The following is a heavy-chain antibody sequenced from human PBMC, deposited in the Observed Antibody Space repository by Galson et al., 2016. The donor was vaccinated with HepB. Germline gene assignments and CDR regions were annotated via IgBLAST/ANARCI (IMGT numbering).Heavy chain of an antibody. D-gene: IGHD4-23*01. CDR3: ARGRGNSYYGMDV. CDR1: GFTFTSHV. CDR2: INGGNSNI. Sequence: SVKVSCKASGFTFTSHVMHWVRQAPGQRPEWMGWINGGNSNIRYSQKFEGRVTITRDTPATTAYMELSSLTSEDTAVYYCARGRGNSYYGMDVWGQGTTVTVSS. J-gene: IGHJ6*02. V-gene: IGHV1-3*01.